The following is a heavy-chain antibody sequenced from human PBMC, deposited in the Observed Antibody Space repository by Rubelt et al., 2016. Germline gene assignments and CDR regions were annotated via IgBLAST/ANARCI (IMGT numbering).Heavy chain of an antibody. CDR3: TRERAYYYFDC. D-gene: IGHD3-10*01. V-gene: IGHV3-48*01. CDR1: GFAFSGYT. Sequence: GGLVQPGGSLRLSCAASGFAFSGYTMNWVRQAPGKGLEWISYISVSSTTIYYADSVKGRFTISRDNSQSTLYLQMSSLRPEDTALYYCTRERAYYYFDCWGQGTLITVSS. CDR2: ISVSSTTI. J-gene: IGHJ4*02.